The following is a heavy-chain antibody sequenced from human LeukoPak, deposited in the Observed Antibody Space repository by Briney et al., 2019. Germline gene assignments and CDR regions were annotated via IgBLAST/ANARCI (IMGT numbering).Heavy chain of an antibody. D-gene: IGHD4-11*01. Sequence: ASVTVSCKASGYTFTSYGISWVRQAPGQGLDWMGWISAYNGNTNYAQKLQGRVTMTTDTSTSTAYMELRSLRSDDTAVYYCAKGSRLGATVTGYYYYYGMDVWGQGTTVTVSS. J-gene: IGHJ6*02. CDR3: AKGSRLGATVTGYYYYYGMDV. CDR2: ISAYNGNT. V-gene: IGHV1-18*01. CDR1: GYTFTSYG.